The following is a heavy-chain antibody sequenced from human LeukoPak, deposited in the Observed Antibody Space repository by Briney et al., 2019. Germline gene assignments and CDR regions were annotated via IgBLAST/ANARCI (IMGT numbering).Heavy chain of an antibody. Sequence: HTGGSLRLSCAASGFIFDNYGLIWVRQAPGKGLEWVSAISNDGGGTNYADFVKGRFTISRDNSKNTLFLQMNSLRAEDTSLYYCAKGSSGYFVDLWGQGTLVTVSS. J-gene: IGHJ5*02. CDR1: GFIFDNYG. CDR3: AKGSSGYFVDL. D-gene: IGHD3-22*01. V-gene: IGHV3-23*01. CDR2: ISNDGGGT.